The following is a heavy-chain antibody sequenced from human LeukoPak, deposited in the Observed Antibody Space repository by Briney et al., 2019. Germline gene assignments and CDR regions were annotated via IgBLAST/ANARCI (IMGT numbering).Heavy chain of an antibody. Sequence: SETLSLTCGVSGGSVTSTNWWTWVRQPPGKGLEWIGEVHLDGRTNYNPSLKSRLTMSVDLSENHVSLKLTSVTAADAAVYYCAREGGFYRPLDYSGQGTLVTVSS. CDR3: AREGGFYRPLDY. CDR1: GGSVTSTNW. CDR2: VHLDGRT. V-gene: IGHV4-4*02. J-gene: IGHJ4*02. D-gene: IGHD3-3*01.